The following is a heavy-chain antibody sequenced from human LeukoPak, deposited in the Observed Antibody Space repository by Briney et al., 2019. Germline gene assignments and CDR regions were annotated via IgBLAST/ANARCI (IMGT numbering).Heavy chain of an antibody. CDR2: ISWNSCSL. CDR3: AKDNGIAVAGTYFDY. D-gene: IGHD6-19*01. Sequence: ISWNSCSLGYSESVDGLVTMSRDNGKNSLYLQMDSLRAEDAALYYCAKDNGIAVAGTYFDYWGQGTLVTVSS. V-gene: IGHV3-9*01. J-gene: IGHJ4*02.